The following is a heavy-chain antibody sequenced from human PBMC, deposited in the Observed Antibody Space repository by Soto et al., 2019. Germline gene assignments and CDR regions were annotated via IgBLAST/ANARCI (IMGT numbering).Heavy chain of an antibody. V-gene: IGHV4-34*01. CDR2: INHSGST. CDR3: ASIYCSGGSCYSEWNWFDP. CDR1: GGSFSGYD. Sequence: SETLSLTCAVYGGSFSGYDWSLIRQAPGKGLEWIGEINHSGSTNYNPSLKSRVTISVDTSKNQFSLKLSSVTAADTAVYYCASIYCSGGSCYSEWNWFDPSGQGPLVTVSS. D-gene: IGHD2-15*01. J-gene: IGHJ5*02.